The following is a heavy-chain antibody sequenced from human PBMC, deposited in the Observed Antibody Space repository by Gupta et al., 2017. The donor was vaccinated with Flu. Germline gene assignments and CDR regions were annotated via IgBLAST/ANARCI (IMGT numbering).Heavy chain of an antibody. CDR3: AKSKDTSGWFDY. D-gene: IGHD6-19*01. CDR2: IGVRVYIT. V-gene: IGHV3-23*01. J-gene: IGHJ5*01. CDR1: GFAFSVYA. Sequence: EVQLLESGGGLVQPGGSLRISCAASGFAFSVYAMTWVRQAPGKGVEWRTGIGVRVYITYYADSVKGRFTISRDNSKNMMYLQMNSLRVDDTAVYYCAKSKDTSGWFDYWGQGTLVTVSS.